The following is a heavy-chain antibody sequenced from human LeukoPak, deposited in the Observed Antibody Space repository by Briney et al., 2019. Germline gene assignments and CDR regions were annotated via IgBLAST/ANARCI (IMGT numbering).Heavy chain of an antibody. J-gene: IGHJ4*02. Sequence: GGSLRLSCTASGFTFGDYSMSWVRQAPGKGLEYIGFIRTKDFGGTTEYAASVKGRFTISRDDSKSIAYLQVHSLKSEDTAVYYCSRDGLDYYGSGSYRGFDYWGQGTLVTVSS. D-gene: IGHD3-10*01. CDR2: IRTKDFGGTT. V-gene: IGHV3-49*04. CDR1: GFTFGDYS. CDR3: SRDGLDYYGSGSYRGFDY.